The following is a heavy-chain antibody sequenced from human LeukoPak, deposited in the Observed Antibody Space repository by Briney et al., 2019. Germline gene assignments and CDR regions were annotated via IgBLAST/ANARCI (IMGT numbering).Heavy chain of an antibody. V-gene: IGHV3-66*01. Sequence: PGGSLRLSCAASGFTVSSNYMSWVRQAPGKGLEWVSVIYSGGSTYYAASVKGRFTISRDNSKNTLYLQMNSLRAEDTAVYYCARDAYTPYDSSGYYYGYWGQGTLVTVSS. J-gene: IGHJ4*02. CDR3: ARDAYTPYDSSGYYYGY. D-gene: IGHD3-22*01. CDR1: GFTVSSNY. CDR2: IYSGGST.